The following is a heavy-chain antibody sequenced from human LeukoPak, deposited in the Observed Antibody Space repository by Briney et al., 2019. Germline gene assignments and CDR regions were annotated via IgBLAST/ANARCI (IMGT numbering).Heavy chain of an antibody. CDR1: GYPFNNYD. J-gene: IGHJ3*02. CDR3: ARAVSGTLGGADM. D-gene: IGHD1-7*01. Sequence: ASVKVSCKASGYPFNNYDINWVRQATGQGLEWMGWMNPNSGNTGFAQKFQGRVTMTRDTSISTAYMELSILRSEDTAVYYCARAVSGTLGGADMWGQGTAVTVSS. V-gene: IGHV1-8*01. CDR2: MNPNSGNT.